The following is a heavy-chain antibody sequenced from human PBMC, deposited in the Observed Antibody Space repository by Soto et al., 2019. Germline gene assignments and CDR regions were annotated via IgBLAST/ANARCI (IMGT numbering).Heavy chain of an antibody. CDR3: ARDNHSTGFYALDY. D-gene: IGHD3-22*01. CDR1: GGSTSSYY. Sequence: PSETLSLTCTVSGGSTSSYYWSWLRQPPGRGLEWIGYIYYSGTTNYNPSLKSRVIMSLDTSKNQLSLKLSSVTAADTAVYYCARDNHSTGFYALDYWGQGTLVTVSS. J-gene: IGHJ4*02. CDR2: IYYSGTT. V-gene: IGHV4-59*01.